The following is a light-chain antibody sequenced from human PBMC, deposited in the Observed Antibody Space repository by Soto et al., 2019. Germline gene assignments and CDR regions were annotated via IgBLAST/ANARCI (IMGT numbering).Light chain of an antibody. Sequence: QTVVTQSPSASASLGASVKLTCTLSSGHSSYAIAWHQQQPEKGPRYLMKLNSDGSHSKGDGIPDRFSGSSSGAERYLTISSLQSEDEADYYCQTWGTGIHEVVFGGGTKVTVL. J-gene: IGLJ3*02. CDR3: QTWGTGIHEVV. V-gene: IGLV4-69*01. CDR2: LNSDGSH. CDR1: SGHSSYA.